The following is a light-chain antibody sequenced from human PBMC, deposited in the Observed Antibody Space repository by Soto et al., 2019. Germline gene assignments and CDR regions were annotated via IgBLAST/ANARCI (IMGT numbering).Light chain of an antibody. CDR1: QSVTGTN. V-gene: IGKV3-20*01. CDR2: DAV. J-gene: IGKJ2*01. Sequence: EIVLTQSPATLSVSPGEGATLSCRASQSVTGTNLAWYQQRAGQAPRLLIYDAVRRATGIPDRFSGSVSGTDLTITINRLEPEDCEVYVGHQYGSSLGTFAQGTKVDI. CDR3: HQYGSSLGT.